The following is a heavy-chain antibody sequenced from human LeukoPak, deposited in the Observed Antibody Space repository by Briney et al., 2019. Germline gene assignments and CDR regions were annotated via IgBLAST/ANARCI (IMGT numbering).Heavy chain of an antibody. V-gene: IGHV4-39*02. CDR2: IYYSGST. J-gene: IGHJ4*02. CDR1: GGSISSSSYY. D-gene: IGHD3-22*01. Sequence: SETLSLTCTVSGGSISSSSYYWGWIRQPPGKGLEWIGSIYYSGSTYYNPSLKSRVTISVDTSKNQFSLKLSSVTAADTAVYYCAREILYDSTGYYLWGQGTLVTVSS. CDR3: AREILYDSTGYYL.